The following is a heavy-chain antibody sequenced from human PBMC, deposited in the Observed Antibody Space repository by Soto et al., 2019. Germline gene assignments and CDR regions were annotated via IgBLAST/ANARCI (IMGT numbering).Heavy chain of an antibody. J-gene: IGHJ4*02. D-gene: IGHD6-19*01. CDR2: ISYDGSNK. V-gene: IGHV3-30*18. CDR1: GFPFSSYG. CDR3: AKDLEPIAVAGTFDY. Sequence: SLRLSCAASGFPFSSYGMHWVRQAPGKGLEWVAVISYDGSNKYYADSVKGRFTISRDNSKNTLYLQMNSLRAEDTAVYYCAKDLEPIAVAGTFDYWGQGTLVTVSS.